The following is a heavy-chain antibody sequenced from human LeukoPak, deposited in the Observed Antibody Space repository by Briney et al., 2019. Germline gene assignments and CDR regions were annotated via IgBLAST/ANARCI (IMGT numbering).Heavy chain of an antibody. CDR1: GCSISSYY. V-gene: IGHV4-59*08. Sequence: SETLSLTCTVSGCSISSYYWSWVRQPPGKGLEWVGYIYYSGSTNYNPSLKSRVTISVDTSKNQFSLKLSSVTAADTAVYYCARLGTSGTSGLFDYWGQGTLVNVSS. D-gene: IGHD1-26*01. CDR3: ARLGTSGTSGLFDY. J-gene: IGHJ4*02. CDR2: IYYSGST.